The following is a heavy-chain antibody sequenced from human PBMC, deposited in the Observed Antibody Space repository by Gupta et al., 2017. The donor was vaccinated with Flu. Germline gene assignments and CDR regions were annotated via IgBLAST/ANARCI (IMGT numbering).Heavy chain of an antibody. CDR2: ISSRGDI. CDR1: GFIFRGQD. Sequence: EVQSVASGGGLVQPVGSLRLPCVANGFIFRGQDRSWVRPAPGRGLEWISFISSRGDIYYVDTVSGRFTISRDNTKNSLYLHMSVLRDEDTALYYCARGQWDKWGQGTQGTVSS. CDR3: ARGQWDK. D-gene: IGHD1-26*01. V-gene: IGHV3-48*03. J-gene: IGHJ4*02.